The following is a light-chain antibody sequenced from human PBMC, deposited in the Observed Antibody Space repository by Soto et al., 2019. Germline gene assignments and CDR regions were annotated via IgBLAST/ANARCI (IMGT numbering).Light chain of an antibody. J-gene: IGKJ1*01. CDR1: QSVNNN. CDR3: QQYGSSSWT. V-gene: IGKV3-20*01. Sequence: EVVMTQSPALLSVSPGERVTLSCRASQSVNNNLAWYQQKPGQAPRLLIYGASSRATGIPDRFSGSGSGTDYTLTISRLEPEDFAVYYCQQYGSSSWTFGQGTKVEIK. CDR2: GAS.